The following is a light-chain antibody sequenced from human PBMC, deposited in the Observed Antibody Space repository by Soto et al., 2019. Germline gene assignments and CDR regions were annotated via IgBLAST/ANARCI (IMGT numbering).Light chain of an antibody. CDR3: QTYDKSLGGWV. Sequence: QSALTQPPSVSGAPGQTVTISCPGSSSNIGAGYHVHWYMQLPGKAPKLLIFGNTNRPSGVPDRFSGSRSGSSASLAISGLQAEDEGDYYCQTYDKSLGGWVFGGGTKLTVL. CDR2: GNT. CDR1: SSNIGAGYH. V-gene: IGLV1-40*01. J-gene: IGLJ3*02.